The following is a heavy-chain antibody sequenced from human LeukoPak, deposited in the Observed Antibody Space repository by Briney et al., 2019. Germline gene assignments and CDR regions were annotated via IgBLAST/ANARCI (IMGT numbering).Heavy chain of an antibody. Sequence: PGGSLRLSCAASGFTFSSYSMNWVRQAPGKGLEWVSSISSSYIYYADSVKGRFTISRDNAKNSLYLQMNSLRAEDTAVYYCAKDGEYSSSWGAFDIWGQGTMVTVSS. CDR3: AKDGEYSSSWGAFDI. D-gene: IGHD6-6*01. V-gene: IGHV3-21*01. CDR2: ISSSYI. J-gene: IGHJ3*02. CDR1: GFTFSSYS.